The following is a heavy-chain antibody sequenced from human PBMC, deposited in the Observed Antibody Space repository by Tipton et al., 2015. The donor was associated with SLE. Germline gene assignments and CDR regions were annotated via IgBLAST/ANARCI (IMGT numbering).Heavy chain of an antibody. CDR3: ARDLLVGATSWGMDV. Sequence: SLRLSCAASGFTFSGFGMHWVRQAPGKGLEWVAVIWYDGSNKYYADSVKGRFTISRDNSKNTLYLQMNSLRAEDTAVYYCARDLLVGATSWGMDVWGKGTTVTVSS. J-gene: IGHJ6*03. CDR1: GFTFSGFG. D-gene: IGHD1-26*01. CDR2: IWYDGSNK. V-gene: IGHV3-33*08.